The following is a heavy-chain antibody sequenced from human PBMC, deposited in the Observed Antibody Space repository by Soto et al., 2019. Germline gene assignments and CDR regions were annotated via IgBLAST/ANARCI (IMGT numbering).Heavy chain of an antibody. Sequence: ASVKVSCKASGYAFTSYAMHWVRQAPGQRLEWMGWINAGNGNTKYSQKFQGRVTITRDTSASTAYMELSSLRSEDTAVYYCARSYSSSWYVYFQHWGQSTLVTVSS. CDR3: ARSYSSSWYVYFQH. CDR2: INAGNGNT. CDR1: GYAFTSYA. J-gene: IGHJ1*01. V-gene: IGHV1-3*01. D-gene: IGHD6-13*01.